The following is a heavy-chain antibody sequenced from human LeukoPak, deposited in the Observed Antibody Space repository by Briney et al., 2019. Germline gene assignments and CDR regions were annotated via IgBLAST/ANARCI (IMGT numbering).Heavy chain of an antibody. CDR2: INHSGST. D-gene: IGHD6-13*01. Sequence: SETLSLTCAVYGGSFSGYYWSWIRQPPGKGLEWIGEINHSGSTNYNPSLKSRVTISVDTSKNQFSLKLSSVTAADTAVYYCARGSAAAGTGGYFDYWGQGTLVTVSS. J-gene: IGHJ4*02. CDR3: ARGSAAAGTGGYFDY. CDR1: GGSFSGYY. V-gene: IGHV4-34*01.